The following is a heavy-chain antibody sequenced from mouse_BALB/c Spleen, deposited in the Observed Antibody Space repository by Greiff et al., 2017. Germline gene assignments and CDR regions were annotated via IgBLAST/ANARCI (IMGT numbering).Heavy chain of an antibody. J-gene: IGHJ2*01. V-gene: IGHV1-80*01. CDR2: IYPGDGDT. D-gene: IGHD1-1*01. CDR1: GYAFSSYW. CDR3: ARGSYYYGSRYYFDY. Sequence: QVQLQQSGAELVRPGSSVKISCKASGYAFSSYWMNWVKQRPGQGLEWIGQIYPGDGDTNYNGKFKGKATLTADKSSSTAYMQLSSLTSEDSAVYFCARGSYYYGSRYYFDYWGQGTTLTVSS.